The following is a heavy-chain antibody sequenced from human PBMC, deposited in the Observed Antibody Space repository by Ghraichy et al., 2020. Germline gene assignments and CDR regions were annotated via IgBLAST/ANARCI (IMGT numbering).Heavy chain of an antibody. CDR1: GFTFDDYA. Sequence: GGSLRLSCAASGFTFDDYAMHWVRQAPGKGLEWVSGISWNSGSIGYADSVKGRFTISRDNAKNSLYLQMNSLRAEDTALYYCAKDIYNGDYPYYYYGMDVWGQGTTVTVSS. J-gene: IGHJ6*02. CDR2: ISWNSGSI. CDR3: AKDIYNGDYPYYYYGMDV. D-gene: IGHD4-17*01. V-gene: IGHV3-9*01.